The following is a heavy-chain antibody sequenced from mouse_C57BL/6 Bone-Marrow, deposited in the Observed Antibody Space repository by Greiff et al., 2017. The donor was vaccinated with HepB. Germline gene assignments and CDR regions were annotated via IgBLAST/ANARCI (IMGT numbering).Heavy chain of an antibody. CDR3: VRSTMVTTSFAY. CDR2: IRSKSSNYAT. CDR1: GFTFNTYA. V-gene: IGHV10-3*01. Sequence: EVQLQQSGGGLVQPKGSLKLSCAASGFTFNTYAMHWVRQAPGKGLEWVARIRSKSSNYATYYADSVKDRFTISRDDSQSMLYLQMNNLKTEDTAMYYCVRSTMVTTSFAYWGQGTLVTVSA. D-gene: IGHD2-2*01. J-gene: IGHJ3*01.